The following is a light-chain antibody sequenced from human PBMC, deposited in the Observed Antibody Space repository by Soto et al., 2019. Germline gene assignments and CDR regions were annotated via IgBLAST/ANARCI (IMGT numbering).Light chain of an antibody. J-gene: IGKJ1*01. Sequence: DIQMTQSPSSVSASVGDRVTITCRASQGISSWLAWYQHKPGKAPKLLIYVASSVQSGVPSRFSGSGSGTDFTLTISSLQAEDFATYYCQQANSFPWTFGQGTKVEIK. CDR3: QQANSFPWT. V-gene: IGKV1-12*01. CDR1: QGISSW. CDR2: VAS.